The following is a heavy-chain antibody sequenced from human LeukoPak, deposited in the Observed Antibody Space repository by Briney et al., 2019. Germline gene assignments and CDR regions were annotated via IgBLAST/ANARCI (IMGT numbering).Heavy chain of an antibody. J-gene: IGHJ4*02. CDR2: IYYSGST. D-gene: IGHD2-2*01. V-gene: IGHV4-39*07. CDR3: ARDGAGSCSSTSCYANPFDY. Sequence: SETLSLTCTVSGGSISSSSYYWGWIRQPPGKGLEWIGSIYYSGSTYYNPSLKSRVTISVDTSKNQFSLKLSSVTAADTAVYYCARDGAGSCSSTSCYANPFDYWGQGTLVTVSS. CDR1: GGSISSSSYY.